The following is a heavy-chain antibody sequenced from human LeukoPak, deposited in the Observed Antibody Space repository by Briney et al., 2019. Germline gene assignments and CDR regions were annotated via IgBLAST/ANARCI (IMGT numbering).Heavy chain of an antibody. V-gene: IGHV1-24*01. CDR1: GSTLSKIS. CDR3: ATGAIVFDY. J-gene: IGHJ4*02. Sequence: ASVSVSRQVSGSTLSKISIDWVRQAPGKGPEWMGSVGHEDGTTIHAQKFQGGFNMTVDTATDTDYMEMSSLMSEDTVIYYCATGAIVFDYWGQGTLVTVSS. D-gene: IGHD3-22*01. CDR2: VGHEDGTT.